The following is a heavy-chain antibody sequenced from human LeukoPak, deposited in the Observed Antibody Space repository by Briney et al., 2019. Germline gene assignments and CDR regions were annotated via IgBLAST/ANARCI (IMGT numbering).Heavy chain of an antibody. Sequence: GASVKVSCKASGGTFSSYAISWVRQAPGQGLEWMGGIIPIFDTSNYAQKFQGRVTFTSDDSTSTAYMELSSLRSEDTAVYYCARAQGSYYHYYMDVWGKGTTVTVSS. CDR1: GGTFSSYA. V-gene: IGHV1-69*13. J-gene: IGHJ6*03. CDR2: IIPIFDTS. CDR3: ARAQGSYYHYYMDV. D-gene: IGHD1-26*01.